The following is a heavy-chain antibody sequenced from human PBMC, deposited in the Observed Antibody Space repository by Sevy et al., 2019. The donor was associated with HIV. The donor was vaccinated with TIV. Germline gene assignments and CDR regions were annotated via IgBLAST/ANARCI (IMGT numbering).Heavy chain of an antibody. CDR1: GFTFSKYS. Sequence: GGSLRLSCAASGFTFSKYSMSWVRQPPGKGLERVSTLSFGCGEINYADSVKGRFTVSRYNSKSSVYLQMNNLRPEDTAVYNGAREGCTKPHDYWGQGTLVTVSS. CDR3: AREGCTKPHDY. D-gene: IGHD2-8*01. V-gene: IGHV3-23*01. J-gene: IGHJ4*02. CDR2: LSFGCGEI.